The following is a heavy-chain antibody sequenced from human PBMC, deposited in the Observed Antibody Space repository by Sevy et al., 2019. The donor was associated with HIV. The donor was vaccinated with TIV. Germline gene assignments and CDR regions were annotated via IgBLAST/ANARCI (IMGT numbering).Heavy chain of an antibody. J-gene: IGHJ4*02. Sequence: GSLRLSCAASGFSYSSYGMHWVRQAPGKGLAWVAYIQYDGSNKDYADSVKGRFTISRDNSKNTLDLQMNSLRVEDTAVYYCVKEGGGEGGDHWGQGTLVTVSS. CDR2: IQYDGSNK. CDR3: VKEGGGEGGDH. CDR1: GFSYSSYG. D-gene: IGHD2-21*01. V-gene: IGHV3-30*02.